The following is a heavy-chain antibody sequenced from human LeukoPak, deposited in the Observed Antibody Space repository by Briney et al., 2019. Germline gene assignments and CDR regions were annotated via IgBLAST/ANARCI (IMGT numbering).Heavy chain of an antibody. CDR2: ISAYNGNT. Sequence: ASVKVSCKASGYTFTSYGISWVRQAPGQGLEWMGWISAYNGNTNYAQKLQGRVTMTTDTSTSTAYMELRSLRSDDTAVYYCARDRGPAGHYYYMDVWGKGTTVTVSS. J-gene: IGHJ6*03. CDR3: ARDRGPAGHYYYMDV. CDR1: GYTFTSYG. D-gene: IGHD3-10*01. V-gene: IGHV1-18*01.